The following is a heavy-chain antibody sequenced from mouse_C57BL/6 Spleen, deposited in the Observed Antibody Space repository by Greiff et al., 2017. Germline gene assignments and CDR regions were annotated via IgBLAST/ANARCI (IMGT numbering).Heavy chain of an antibody. CDR3: AKVATHWYFGV. V-gene: IGHV1-64*01. CDR2: IHPNSGST. D-gene: IGHD1-1*01. Sequence: QVQLQQPGAELVKPGASVKLSCKASGYTFTSYWMHWVKQRPGQGLEWIGMIHPNSGSTNYNEKFKSKATLTVDKSSSTAYMQLSSLTSEDSAVYNCAKVATHWYFGVWGTGTPGTVSS. J-gene: IGHJ1*03. CDR1: GYTFTSYW.